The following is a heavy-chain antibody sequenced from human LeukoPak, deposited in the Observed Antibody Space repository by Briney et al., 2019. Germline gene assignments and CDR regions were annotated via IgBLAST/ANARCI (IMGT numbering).Heavy chain of an antibody. V-gene: IGHV3-21*01. D-gene: IGHD3-16*01. CDR2: ISCSSNYI. CDR1: GFTFSSYS. J-gene: IGHJ4*02. CDR3: ARDATRGGDFDY. Sequence: PGGSLRLSCAASGFTFSSYSMNWVRQAPGKGLEWVSSISCSSNYIYYADSVKGRFTISRDNAKNSLYLQMNSLRAEDTAVYYCARDATRGGDFDYWGQGTLVTVSS.